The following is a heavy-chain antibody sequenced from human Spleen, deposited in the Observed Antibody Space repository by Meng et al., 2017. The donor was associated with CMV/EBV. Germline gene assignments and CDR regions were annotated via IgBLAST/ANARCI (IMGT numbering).Heavy chain of an antibody. V-gene: IGHV4-39*07. CDR3: ARSPIDFWSGLCWFDS. CDR2: IYNSGSA. J-gene: IGHJ5*01. D-gene: IGHD3-3*01. Sequence: SETLSLTCTVTGGSITSSSYYWGWIRQPPGKGLEWIGTIYNSGSAHYNPSLQSRVAISVDTSKKQFSLRLSSVTAADTAVYYCARSPIDFWSGLCWFDSWGQGTLVTVSS. CDR1: GGSITSSSYY.